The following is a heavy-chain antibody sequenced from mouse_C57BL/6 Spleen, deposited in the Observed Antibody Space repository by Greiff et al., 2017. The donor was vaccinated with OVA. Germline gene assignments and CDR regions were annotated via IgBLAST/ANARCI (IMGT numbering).Heavy chain of an antibody. CDR2: IYWDDDK. J-gene: IGHJ4*01. Sequence: QVQLKESGPGILQSSQTLSLTCSFSGFSLSTSGMGVSWIRQPSGKGLEWLAHIYWDDDKRYNPSLKSRLSISKDTSRNQGYLKITSVDTADTATYYCARRVGYDYDVDAMDYWGQGTSVTVSS. CDR3: ARRVGYDYDVDAMDY. CDR1: GFSLSTSGMG. V-gene: IGHV8-12*01. D-gene: IGHD2-4*01.